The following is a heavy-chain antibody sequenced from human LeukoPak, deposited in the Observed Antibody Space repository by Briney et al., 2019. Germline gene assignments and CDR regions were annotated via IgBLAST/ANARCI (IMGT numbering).Heavy chain of an antibody. CDR1: GYTFTSYD. D-gene: IGHD3-9*01. CDR3: ARAIYFDWLFPYYMDV. J-gene: IGHJ6*03. V-gene: IGHV1-8*01. CDR2: MNPNSGNT. Sequence: GASVKVSCKASGYTFTSYDINWVRQATGQGLEWMGWMNPNSGNTGYAQKFQGRVTMTRNTSISTAYMELSSLRSEDTAAYYCARAIYFDWLFPYYMDVWGKGTTVTISS.